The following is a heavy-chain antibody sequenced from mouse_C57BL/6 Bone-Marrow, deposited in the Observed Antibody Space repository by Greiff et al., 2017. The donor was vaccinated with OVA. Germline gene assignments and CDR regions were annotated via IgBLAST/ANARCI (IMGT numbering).Heavy chain of an antibody. J-gene: IGHJ4*01. D-gene: IGHD1-1*01. CDR3: AREGGITTVVAAFYAMDY. CDR2: IDPYDSYT. CDR1: GYTFPSYW. Sequence: QVQLQQPGAELVRPGTSLKLSCKASGYTFPSYWMHWVKQRPGQGLEWIGVIDPYDSYTNYNSKFKGKATLTVDTSSSTAYMQLSSLTSEDSAVYYWAREGGITTVVAAFYAMDYWGQGTTVTVSS. V-gene: IGHV1-59*01.